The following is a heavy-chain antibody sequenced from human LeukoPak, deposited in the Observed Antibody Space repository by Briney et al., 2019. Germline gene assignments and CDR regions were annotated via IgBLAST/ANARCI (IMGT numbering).Heavy chain of an antibody. CDR1: GGSISSYY. CDR3: ARAAPNSGWYSDHFDY. Sequence: PSETLYLTCTVSGGSISSYYWSWIRQPAGKGLEWIGRIYTSGSTNYNPSLKSRVTMSVDTSKNQFSLKLSSVTAADTAVYYCARAAPNSGWYSDHFDYWGQGTLVTVSS. CDR2: IYTSGST. D-gene: IGHD6-19*01. J-gene: IGHJ4*02. V-gene: IGHV4-4*07.